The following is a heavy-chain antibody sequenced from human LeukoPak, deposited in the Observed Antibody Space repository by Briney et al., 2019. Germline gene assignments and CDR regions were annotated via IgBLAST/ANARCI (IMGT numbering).Heavy chain of an antibody. D-gene: IGHD5-18*01. CDR3: AGRVTGYSSGYVY. J-gene: IGHJ4*02. CDR2: ISGSAHKI. V-gene: IGHV3-23*01. CDR1: GITFSNYA. Sequence: QSGGSLRLSCVASGITFSNYAVSWVRQAPEKGLDWASVISGSAHKIRYADSVKGRFTISRDNSENIVYLQMNNLRAEDTAVYYCAGRVTGYSSGYVYWGQGTLVTVSS.